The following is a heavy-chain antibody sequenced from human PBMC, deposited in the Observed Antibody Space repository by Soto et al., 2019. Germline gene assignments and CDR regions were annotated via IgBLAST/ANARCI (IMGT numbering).Heavy chain of an antibody. CDR3: ARHVGNSPPGS. CDR1: GGSFGGFY. D-gene: IGHD1-26*01. J-gene: IGHJ4*02. V-gene: IGHV4-34*01. Sequence: SETLSLTCAVYGGSFGGFYWSWIRQPPGKGLEWIGSMYYSGSAYYNPSLKSRVTISVDTSKNQFSLKLTSVTAADTAVYHCARHVGNSPPGSWGQGTLVTVSS. CDR2: MYYSGSA.